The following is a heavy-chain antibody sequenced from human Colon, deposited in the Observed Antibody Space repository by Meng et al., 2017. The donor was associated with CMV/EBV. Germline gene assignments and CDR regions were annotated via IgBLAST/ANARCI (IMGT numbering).Heavy chain of an antibody. D-gene: IGHD3-10*01. V-gene: IGHV4-4*07. Sequence: QVQLLESGPGLVKPSETLSLTCTVSGASITSYYWSWIRQPAGKGLEWIGRVYISGNTNYNPSLKSRVTMSIDTSKNQLSLNIRSVTAADTAVYYCARDSNLSGLAYWGQGTLVTVSS. J-gene: IGHJ4*02. CDR2: VYISGNT. CDR3: ARDSNLSGLAY. CDR1: GASITSYY.